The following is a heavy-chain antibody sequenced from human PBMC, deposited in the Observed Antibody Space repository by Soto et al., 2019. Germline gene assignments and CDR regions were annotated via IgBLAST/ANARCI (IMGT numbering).Heavy chain of an antibody. J-gene: IGHJ4*02. CDR3: ASITMVRGVGGPDY. Sequence: PGGSLRLSCAASGFTFSSYGMHWVRQAPGKGLEWVAVISYDGSNKYYADSVKGRFTISRDNSKNTLYLQMNSLRAEDTAVYYCASITMVRGVGGPDYWGQGTLVTVSS. D-gene: IGHD3-10*01. CDR1: GFTFSSYG. CDR2: ISYDGSNK. V-gene: IGHV3-30*03.